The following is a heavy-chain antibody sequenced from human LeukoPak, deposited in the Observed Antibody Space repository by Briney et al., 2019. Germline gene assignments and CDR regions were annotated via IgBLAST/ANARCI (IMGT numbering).Heavy chain of an antibody. CDR2: ISHSGNT. CDR1: GRSISSYY. V-gene: IGHV4-34*01. Sequence: PSETLSLTCTVSGRSISSYYWSWIRQPPGKGLEWIGGISHSGNTNYNPSLKSRVTISVDTSKNQFSLKLSSVTAADTAVYYCARGFGCSSSPVDYWGQGTLVTVSS. J-gene: IGHJ4*02. CDR3: ARGFGCSSSPVDY. D-gene: IGHD6-13*01.